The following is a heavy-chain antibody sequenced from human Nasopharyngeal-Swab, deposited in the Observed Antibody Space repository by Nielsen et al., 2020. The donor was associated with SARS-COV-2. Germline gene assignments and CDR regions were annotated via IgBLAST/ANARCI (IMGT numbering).Heavy chain of an antibody. V-gene: IGHV1-69*06. D-gene: IGHD2-2*01. Sequence: WVRQAPGQGLEWMGGIIPIFGTANYAQKFQGRVTITADKSTSTVYMELSSLRSEDTAVYYCARDLADQLLPNWFDPWGQGTLVTVSS. CDR3: ARDLADQLLPNWFDP. CDR2: IIPIFGTA. J-gene: IGHJ5*02.